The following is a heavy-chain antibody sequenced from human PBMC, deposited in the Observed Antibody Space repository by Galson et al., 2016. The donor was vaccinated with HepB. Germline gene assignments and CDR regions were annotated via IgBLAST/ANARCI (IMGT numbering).Heavy chain of an antibody. Sequence: SLRLSCAVSGFTVSNNYMSWVRQAPGKGLEWVSLIYSGGGTHYADSVKGRFTISRDSSKNTLNFQMNSLRAEVTAVYYCMGGPFGVRIWGQGTAVTVSS. CDR3: MGGPFGVRI. D-gene: IGHD3-3*01. CDR2: IYSGGGT. J-gene: IGHJ3*02. V-gene: IGHV3-66*01. CDR1: GFTVSNNY.